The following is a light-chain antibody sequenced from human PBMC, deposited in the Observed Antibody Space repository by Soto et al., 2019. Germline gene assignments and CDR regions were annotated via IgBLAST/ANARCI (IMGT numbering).Light chain of an antibody. CDR3: QSYEGASRI. Sequence: QPVLTQPPSVSGAPGQTVTIPCTGTASNIGAGYAVHWYQQIPGTAPKLLIQGNTVRPSGVPDRFSASKSGTSASLAITGLQAEDEAHYYCQSYEGASRIFGGGTKVTVL. CDR2: GNT. CDR1: ASNIGAGYA. V-gene: IGLV1-40*01. J-gene: IGLJ2*01.